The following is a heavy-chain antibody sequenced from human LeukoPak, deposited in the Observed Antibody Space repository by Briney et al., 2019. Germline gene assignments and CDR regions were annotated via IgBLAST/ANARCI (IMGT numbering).Heavy chain of an antibody. D-gene: IGHD1-26*01. CDR3: ASWDDY. CDR2: ISSDGSKQ. CDR1: GLTFSSYA. V-gene: IGHV3-30*04. J-gene: IGHJ4*02. Sequence: PGGSLRLSCAASGLTFSSYAMHWVRQAPGKGLEWVAVISSDGSKQYYADSVKGRFTISRDNSKNTVSLQMNSLRAEDAAAYYCASWDDYWGQGTLVTVSS.